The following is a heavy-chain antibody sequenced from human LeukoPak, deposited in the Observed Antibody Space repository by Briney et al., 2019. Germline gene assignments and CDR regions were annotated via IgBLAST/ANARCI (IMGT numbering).Heavy chain of an antibody. CDR2: ISYDGSNK. J-gene: IGHJ4*02. V-gene: IGHV3-30*18. D-gene: IGHD1-20*01. Sequence: GRSLRLSCAASGFSFSSYGMHWVRQAPGKGLEWMAVISYDGSNKYYADSVKGRFTISRDNSKNTLYLKMNSLRAEDTAVYYCAKDPSYNWNYLTYWGQGTLVTVSS. CDR1: GFSFSSYG. CDR3: AKDPSYNWNYLTY.